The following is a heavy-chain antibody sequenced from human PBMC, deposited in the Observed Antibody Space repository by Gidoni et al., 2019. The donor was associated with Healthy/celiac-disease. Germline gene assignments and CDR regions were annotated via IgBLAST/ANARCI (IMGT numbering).Heavy chain of an antibody. D-gene: IGHD5-12*01. CDR1: GGSISSSIYY. CDR3: ARHAHMRGGYDPGWFDP. CDR2: IYYSGST. Sequence: QLQLQESGPGLVKPSETLSLTCTVSGGSISSSIYYWGWIRQPPGKGLEWIGSIYYSGSTYYNPSLKSRVTISVDTSKNQFSLKLSSVTAADTAVYYCARHAHMRGGYDPGWFDPWGQGTLVTVSS. V-gene: IGHV4-39*01. J-gene: IGHJ5*02.